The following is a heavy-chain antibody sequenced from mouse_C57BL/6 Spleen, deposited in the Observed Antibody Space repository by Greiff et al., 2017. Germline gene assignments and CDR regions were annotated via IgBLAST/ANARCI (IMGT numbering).Heavy chain of an antibody. D-gene: IGHD2-4*01. CDR2: IHPSDSDT. CDR1: GYTFTSYW. CDR3: AIWENESGLRQGYYFDY. V-gene: IGHV1-74*01. Sequence: VKLQQPGAELVKPGASVKVSCKASGYTFTSYWMHWVKQRPGQGLEWIGRIHPSDSDTNYNQKFKGKATLTVDKSSSTAYMQLSSLTSEDSAVYYCAIWENESGLRQGYYFDYWGQGTTLTVSS. J-gene: IGHJ2*01.